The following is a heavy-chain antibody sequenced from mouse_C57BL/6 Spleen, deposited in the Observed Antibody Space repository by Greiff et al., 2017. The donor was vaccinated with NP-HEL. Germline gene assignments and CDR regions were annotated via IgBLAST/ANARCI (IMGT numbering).Heavy chain of an antibody. Sequence: DVKLVESGGGLVQPKGSLKLSCAASGFSFNTYAMNWVRQAPGKGLEWVARIRSKSNNYATSYADSVKDRFTISRDDSESMLYLQMYNLKTEDTAMYYCVRQSSSYWYFDVWGTGTTVTVSS. V-gene: IGHV10-1*01. D-gene: IGHD1-1*01. CDR2: IRSKSNNYAT. CDR3: VRQSSSYWYFDV. J-gene: IGHJ1*03. CDR1: GFSFNTYA.